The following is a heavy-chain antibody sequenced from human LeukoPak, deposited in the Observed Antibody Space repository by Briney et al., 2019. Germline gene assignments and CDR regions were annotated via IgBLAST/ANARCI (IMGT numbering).Heavy chain of an antibody. CDR1: GFTFRSYS. J-gene: IGHJ4*02. Sequence: GGSLRLSCAASGFTFRSYSMNWVRQAPGKGLEWVSYISRLSGTIYYADSVKGRFIISRDNAKSSLFLQMNSLRAEDTAVYYCVRYQGGAVSYWGQGTLVTVSS. D-gene: IGHD3-16*01. CDR2: ISRLSGTI. V-gene: IGHV3-48*01. CDR3: VRYQGGAVSY.